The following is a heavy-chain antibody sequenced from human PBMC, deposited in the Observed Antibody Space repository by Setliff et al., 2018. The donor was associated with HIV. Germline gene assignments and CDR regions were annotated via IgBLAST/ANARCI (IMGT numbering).Heavy chain of an antibody. Sequence: SETLSLTCTVSGASLNSGSYFWSWVQQPAGKGLEWIGRIYTSGDTNYNPSLKSRVTISMDTSKKQFSLKLRSVTAADTAVYYCAREAEQDYDVVTETLVEGAYIQFWGQGSLVTVSS. J-gene: IGHJ1*01. CDR3: AREAEQDYDVVTETLVEGAYIQF. CDR2: IYTSGDT. D-gene: IGHD3-9*01. CDR1: GASLNSGSYF. V-gene: IGHV4-61*02.